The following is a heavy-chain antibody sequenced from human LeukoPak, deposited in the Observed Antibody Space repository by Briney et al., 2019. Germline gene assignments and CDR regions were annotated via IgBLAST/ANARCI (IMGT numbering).Heavy chain of an antibody. Sequence: PSETLSLTCAVYGGSFSGYYWSWIRQPPGKGLEWIGEINHSGSTNYNPSLKSRVTISVDTSKNQFSLKLSSVTAADTAVYYCARDRYDFWSGSDYWGQGTLVTVSS. CDR3: ARDRYDFWSGSDY. D-gene: IGHD3-3*01. V-gene: IGHV4-34*01. J-gene: IGHJ4*02. CDR1: GGSFSGYY. CDR2: INHSGST.